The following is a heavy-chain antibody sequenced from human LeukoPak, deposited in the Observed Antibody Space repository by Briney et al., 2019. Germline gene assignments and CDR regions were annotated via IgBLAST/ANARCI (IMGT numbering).Heavy chain of an antibody. D-gene: IGHD5-24*01. CDR2: ISAYNGNT. V-gene: IGHV1-18*01. CDR1: GYTFTIYG. CDR3: ARDLGTITSGLKGY. J-gene: IGHJ4*02. Sequence: ASVTVSCKASGYTFTIYGISWVRQAPGQGLEWMGWISAYNGNTKYAQKVQDRVTMTTDTSTSTAYMELRSLRSDDTAVYYCARDLGTITSGLKGYWGQGTLVTISS.